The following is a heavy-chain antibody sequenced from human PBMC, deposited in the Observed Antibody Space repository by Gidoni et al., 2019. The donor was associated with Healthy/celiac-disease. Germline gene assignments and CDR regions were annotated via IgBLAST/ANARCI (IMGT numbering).Heavy chain of an antibody. CDR2: ISYDGSNK. Sequence: QVQLVESGGGVVHPGRSLRLSCAASGFPFSSYGMHWVRQAPGKGLEWVAVISYDGSNKYYADSVKGRFTISRDNSKNTLYLQMNSLRAEDTAVYYCAKDHHIDWGYWGQGTLVTVSS. CDR1: GFPFSSYG. V-gene: IGHV3-30*18. D-gene: IGHD7-27*01. CDR3: AKDHHIDWGY. J-gene: IGHJ4*02.